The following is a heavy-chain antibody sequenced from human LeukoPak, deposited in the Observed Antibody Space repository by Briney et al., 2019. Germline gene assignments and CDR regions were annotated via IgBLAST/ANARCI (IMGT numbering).Heavy chain of an antibody. CDR3: ARDRGYGSGSSPFDY. CDR2: IYYSGNT. CDR1: GGSISSYY. V-gene: IGHV4-59*01. D-gene: IGHD3-10*01. J-gene: IGHJ4*02. Sequence: SETLSLTCTVSGGSISSYYCSWIRQPPGKGLEWIGYIYYSGNTNYNPSLKSRVTISVDTSKNQFSLKLSSVTAADTAVYYCARDRGYGSGSSPFDYWGQGTLVTVSS.